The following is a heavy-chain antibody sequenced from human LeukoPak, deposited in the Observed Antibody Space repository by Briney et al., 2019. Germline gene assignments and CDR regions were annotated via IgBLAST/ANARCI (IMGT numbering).Heavy chain of an antibody. Sequence: PSETLSLTCAVYGGSFSGYYRSWIRQPPGKGLEWIGEINHSGSTNYNPSLKSRVTISVDTSKNQFSLKLSSVTAADTAVYYCARGGGYNWFDPWGQGTLVTVSS. CDR3: ARGGGYNWFDP. CDR1: GGSFSGYY. D-gene: IGHD3-16*01. V-gene: IGHV4-34*01. CDR2: INHSGST. J-gene: IGHJ5*02.